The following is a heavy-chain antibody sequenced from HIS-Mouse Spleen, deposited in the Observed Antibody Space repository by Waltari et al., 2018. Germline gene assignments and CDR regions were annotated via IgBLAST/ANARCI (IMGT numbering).Heavy chain of an antibody. CDR2: IDYSVST. Sequence: QLQLQESGPGLVKPSETRSLTCTVSGGSISSSSYYWGWIRQPPGKGRAWIGSIDYSVSTYCNPSLKSRVTISVDTAKNQFSLKLSSVTAADTAVYYCAILTGDAFDIWGQGTMVTVSS. D-gene: IGHD7-27*01. CDR3: AILTGDAFDI. J-gene: IGHJ3*02. V-gene: IGHV4-39*07. CDR1: GGSISSSSYY.